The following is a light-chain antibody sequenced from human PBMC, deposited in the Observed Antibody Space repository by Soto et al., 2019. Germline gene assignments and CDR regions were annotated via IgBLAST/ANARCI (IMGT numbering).Light chain of an antibody. V-gene: IGKV1-39*01. CDR1: QSISSY. J-gene: IGKJ5*01. CDR3: QQSYSTPQIT. Sequence: DIQMTQSPSSLSASVGDRVTITCRASQSISSYLNWYQQKPGKAPKLLIYAASSLQSGVPSRFSGSGSWEDFTLPISSLQPEDFATYYCQQSYSTPQITFGQGTRLEIK. CDR2: AAS.